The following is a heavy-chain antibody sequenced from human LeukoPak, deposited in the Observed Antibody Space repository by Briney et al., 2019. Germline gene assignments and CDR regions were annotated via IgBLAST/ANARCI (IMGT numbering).Heavy chain of an antibody. V-gene: IGHV3-7*01. CDR1: GFSLSSYW. Sequence: GGSLRLSSAASGFSLSSYWMSWARQAPGKGLQWVANIKHDGSNEYYVDSVKGRFTISRDNAKNSVYLQMNSLRAEDTAVYYCARDDSEFDYWGQGTLVTVSS. D-gene: IGHD2-21*02. J-gene: IGHJ4*02. CDR3: ARDDSEFDY. CDR2: IKHDGSNE.